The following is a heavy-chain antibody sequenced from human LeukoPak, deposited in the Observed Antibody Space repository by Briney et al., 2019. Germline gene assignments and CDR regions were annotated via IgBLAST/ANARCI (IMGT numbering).Heavy chain of an antibody. Sequence: ASVKVSCKASGYTFTSYDINWGRQATGQGLEWMGWRNPNSGNTGYAQTFQGRVTMTRNTSISTAYMELSSLRSEDTAVYYCARWFVRTTVTTNYYYYGMDVWGQGTTVTVSS. CDR2: RNPNSGNT. D-gene: IGHD4-17*01. CDR1: GYTFTSYD. V-gene: IGHV1-8*01. J-gene: IGHJ6*02. CDR3: ARWFVRTTVTTNYYYYGMDV.